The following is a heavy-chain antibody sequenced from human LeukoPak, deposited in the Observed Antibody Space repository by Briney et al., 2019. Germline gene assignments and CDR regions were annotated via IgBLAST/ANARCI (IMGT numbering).Heavy chain of an antibody. CDR1: DSSFTNYW. CDR2: IYPGDSDT. V-gene: IGHV5-51*01. Sequence: EESLKISCKGSDSSFTNYWIGWVRQMPGKGLEWVGIIYPGDSDTRYSPSFQGQVTISADKSINTAYLQRSSLKASDSAIYYCARARYCSGTSCPSPYYYYYMDVWGKGTTVTVSS. CDR3: ARARYCSGTSCPSPYYYYYMDV. D-gene: IGHD2-2*01. J-gene: IGHJ6*03.